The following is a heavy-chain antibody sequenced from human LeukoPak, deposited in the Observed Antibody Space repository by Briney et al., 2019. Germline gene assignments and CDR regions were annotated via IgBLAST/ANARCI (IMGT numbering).Heavy chain of an antibody. CDR2: IRYDGSNK. J-gene: IGHJ4*02. D-gene: IGHD3-3*01. Sequence: GGSLRLSCAASGFTFSSYGMHWVRQAPGKGLEWVAFIRYDGSNKYYADSVKGRFTISRDNSKNTLYLQMHSLRAEDTAVYYCAKVRGGDFWSGYYTAYFDYWGQGTLVTVSS. CDR1: GFTFSSYG. CDR3: AKVRGGDFWSGYYTAYFDY. V-gene: IGHV3-30*02.